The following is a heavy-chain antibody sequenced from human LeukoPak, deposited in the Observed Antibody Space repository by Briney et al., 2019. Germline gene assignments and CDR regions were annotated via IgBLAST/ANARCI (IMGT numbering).Heavy chain of an antibody. V-gene: IGHV1-2*02. D-gene: IGHD3-22*01. CDR3: ARDGHRRYYYGSSGRDDVFDI. Sequence: ASVKVSCKASGYTFTDYYMHWVRQAPGQGLEWMGWINPHSGGTDHVQKLQGRVTMTTDTSTSTAYMELRSLRSDDTAVYYCARDGHRRYYYGSSGRDDVFDIWGQGTMVTVSS. CDR2: INPHSGGT. J-gene: IGHJ3*02. CDR1: GYTFTDYY.